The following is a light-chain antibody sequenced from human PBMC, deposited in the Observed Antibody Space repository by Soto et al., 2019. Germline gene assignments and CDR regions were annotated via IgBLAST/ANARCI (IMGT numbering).Light chain of an antibody. CDR1: SSDVGGYNY. CDR2: EVS. CDR3: SSYTSSSVVV. V-gene: IGLV2-14*01. Sequence: QSVLTQPASVSGSPGQSITISCTGTSSDVGGYNYVSWYQQHPGKAPNLMIYEVSNRPSGVSNRFSGSKSGNTASLTISGLQAEDEADYYCSSYTSSSVVVFGGGTKLTVL. J-gene: IGLJ2*01.